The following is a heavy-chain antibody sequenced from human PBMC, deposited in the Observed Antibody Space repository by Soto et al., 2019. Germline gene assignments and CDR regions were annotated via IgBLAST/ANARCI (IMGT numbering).Heavy chain of an antibody. Sequence: SETLSLTCTVSGGSISSYYWSWIRQPPGKGLEWIGYIYYSGSTNYNPSLKSRVTISVDTSKNQFSLKLSSVTAADTAVYYCARESGDIVVVPAAMLSYYYYYMDVWGKGTTVTVSS. CDR3: ARESGDIVVVPAAMLSYYYYYMDV. D-gene: IGHD2-2*01. V-gene: IGHV4-59*01. J-gene: IGHJ6*03. CDR2: IYYSGST. CDR1: GGSISSYY.